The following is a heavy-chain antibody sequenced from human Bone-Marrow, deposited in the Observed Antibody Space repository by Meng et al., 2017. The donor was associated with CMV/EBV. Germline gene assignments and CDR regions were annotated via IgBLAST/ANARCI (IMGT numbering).Heavy chain of an antibody. V-gene: IGHV3-15*01. J-gene: IGHJ1*01. D-gene: IGHD2-2*01. Sequence: GGSLRLSCAASGFTFSNAWMSWVRQAPGKGLEWVGRIKSKTDGGTTDYAAPVKGRFTISRDDSKNTLYLQMNSLKTEVTAVYYCTTDRMYQLPRIQHCGQSTLVAASS. CDR3: TTDRMYQLPRIQH. CDR1: GFTFSNAW. CDR2: IKSKTDGGTT.